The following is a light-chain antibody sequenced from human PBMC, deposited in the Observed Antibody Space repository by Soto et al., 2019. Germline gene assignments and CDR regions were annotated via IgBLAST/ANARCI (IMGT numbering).Light chain of an antibody. CDR3: AAWDDSLNGRWV. Sequence: QSVLTQPPSASGTPGQRVTISCSGSSSNIGSNTVNWYQHLPGTAPKLLIFSNNQRPSGVPDRFSGSKSGTSASLAISGLQSEDEADYYCAAWDDSLNGRWVFGGGTKVTVL. V-gene: IGLV1-44*01. J-gene: IGLJ3*02. CDR2: SNN. CDR1: SSNIGSNT.